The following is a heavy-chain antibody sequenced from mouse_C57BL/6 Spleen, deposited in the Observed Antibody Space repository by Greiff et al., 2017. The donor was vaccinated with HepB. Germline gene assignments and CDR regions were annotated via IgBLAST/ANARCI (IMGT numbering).Heavy chain of an antibody. CDR2: IHPNSGST. CDR1: GYTFTSYW. D-gene: IGHD2-3*01. Sequence: VQVVESGAELVKPGASVKLSCKASGYTFTSYWMHWVKQRPGQGLEWIGMIHPNSGSTNYNEKFKSKATLTVDKSSSTAYMQLSSLTSEDSAVYYCARGGYSFAYWGQGTLVTVSA. J-gene: IGHJ3*01. CDR3: ARGGYSFAY. V-gene: IGHV1-64*01.